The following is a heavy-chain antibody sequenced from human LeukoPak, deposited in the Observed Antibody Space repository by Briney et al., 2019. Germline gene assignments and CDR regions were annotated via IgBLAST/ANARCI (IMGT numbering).Heavy chain of an antibody. V-gene: IGHV3-21*01. D-gene: IGHD6-19*01. CDR3: ARGIAVAGNNY. CDR2: ISSSSSYI. Sequence: GGSLRLSCAASGCTFSSYSTNWVRQAPGKGLEWVSSISSSSSYIYYADSVKGRFTISRDNAKNSLYLQMNSLRAEDTAVYYCARGIAVAGNNYWGQGTLVTVSS. J-gene: IGHJ4*02. CDR1: GCTFSSYS.